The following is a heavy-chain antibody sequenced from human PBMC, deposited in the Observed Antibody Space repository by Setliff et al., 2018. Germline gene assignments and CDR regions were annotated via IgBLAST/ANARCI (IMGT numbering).Heavy chain of an antibody. CDR1: GDSISRSTYY. J-gene: IGHJ6*03. D-gene: IGHD6-19*01. Sequence: ETLSLTCTVSGDSISRSTYYWGWIRQSPGKGLDWIGTVDHSGNTFYNPSLKSRVSISVDTSRNQFFLTVNSVTAADTAVYYCARQWRNDGWYGEGTNYCMDVWGKGTTVTVSS. CDR2: VDHSGNT. V-gene: IGHV4-39*01. CDR3: ARQWRNDGWYGEGTNYCMDV.